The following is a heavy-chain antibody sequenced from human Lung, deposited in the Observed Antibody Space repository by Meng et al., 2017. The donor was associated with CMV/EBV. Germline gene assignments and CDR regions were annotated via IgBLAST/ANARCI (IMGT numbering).Heavy chain of an antibody. D-gene: IGHD5-24*01. V-gene: IGHV4-31*03. CDR2: IEYTGTT. CDR1: ACVSHGCSFA. J-gene: IGHJ4*02. Sequence: VPLQELASGSVRLARTVAPTASASACVSHGCSFACSWSRQNPGRGREWMGYIEYTGTTFNNTSLKSRVTISLNTSKNHFSLKLIPATAANTAVYDWARGAGRDGYATPKFDYWGQGTLVTVSS. CDR3: ARGAGRDGYATPKFDY.